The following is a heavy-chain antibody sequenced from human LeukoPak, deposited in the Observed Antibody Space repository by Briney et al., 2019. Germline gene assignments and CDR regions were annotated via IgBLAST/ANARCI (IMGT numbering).Heavy chain of an antibody. CDR3: ARYQLLSFNWFDP. J-gene: IGHJ5*02. CDR1: GGSISSYY. CDR2: INHSGST. V-gene: IGHV4-59*12. D-gene: IGHD2-2*01. Sequence: SETLSLTCTVSGGSISSYYWSWIRQPPGKGLEWIGEINHSGSTNYNPSLKSRVTISVDTSKNQFSLKLSSVTAADTAVYYCARYQLLSFNWFDPWGQGTLVTVSS.